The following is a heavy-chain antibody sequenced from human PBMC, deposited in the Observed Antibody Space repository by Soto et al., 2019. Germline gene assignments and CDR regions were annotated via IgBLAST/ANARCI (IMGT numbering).Heavy chain of an antibody. D-gene: IGHD5-18*01. CDR2: IYYRGST. J-gene: IGHJ4*02. CDR1: GDCISNSAYY. Sequence: KTSETLSLTCTVSGDCISNSAYYWSWIRQHPEKGLEWMGYIYYRGSTYYNPSLKSRVTISVDTSKNQFSLKLDSVTAADTAVYYCARLVDNYGHYYFDYWGQGILVTVSS. CDR3: ARLVDNYGHYYFDY. V-gene: IGHV4-31*03.